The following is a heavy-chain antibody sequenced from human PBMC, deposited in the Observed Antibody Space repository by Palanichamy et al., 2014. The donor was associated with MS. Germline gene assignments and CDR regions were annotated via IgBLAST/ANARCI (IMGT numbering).Heavy chain of an antibody. CDR2: IYYSGST. V-gene: IGHV4-59*01. D-gene: IGHD2-15*01. CDR1: GGSISSYY. CDR3: ARVWGYCSGGSCYRDYWYFDL. J-gene: IGHJ2*01. Sequence: QVQLQESGPGLVKPSETLSLTCTVSGGSISSYYWSWIRQPPGKGPEWIGYIYYSGSTNYNPSLKSRVTISVDTSKNQFSLKLSSVTAADTAVYYCARVWGYCSGGSCYRDYWYFDLWGRGTLVTVSS.